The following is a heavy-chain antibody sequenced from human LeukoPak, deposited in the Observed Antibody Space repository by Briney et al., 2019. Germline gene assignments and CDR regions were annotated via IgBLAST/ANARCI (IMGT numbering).Heavy chain of an antibody. Sequence: PGGSLRLSCAVSGFTFSRYWMSWVRQAPGKGLEWVANIKQDGSENNHVDSVKGRFTISRDNAKNSLYLQMNSLRAEDTAVYYCARGLLAAAGIDYWGQGALVTVSS. J-gene: IGHJ4*02. CDR1: GFTFSRYW. CDR3: ARGLLAAAGIDY. D-gene: IGHD6-13*01. V-gene: IGHV3-7*04. CDR2: IKQDGSEN.